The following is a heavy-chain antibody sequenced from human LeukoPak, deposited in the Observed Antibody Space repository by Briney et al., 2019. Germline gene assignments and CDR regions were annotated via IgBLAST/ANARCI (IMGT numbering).Heavy chain of an antibody. CDR2: ISVYNGNT. CDR3: ARDAEMAPFDY. J-gene: IGHJ4*02. V-gene: IGHV1-18*01. D-gene: IGHD5-24*01. CDR1: GYTFTSYN. Sequence: ASVKVSCKASGYTFTSYNILWVRQAPGQGLEWMGWISVYNGNTNYPQKLQGRVTMTTDTSTNTAYMELRSLISDDTAVYYCARDAEMAPFDYWGQGTLVTVSS.